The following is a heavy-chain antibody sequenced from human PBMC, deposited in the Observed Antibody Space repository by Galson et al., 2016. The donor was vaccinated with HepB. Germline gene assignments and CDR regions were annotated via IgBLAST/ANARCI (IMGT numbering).Heavy chain of an antibody. CDR3: ATRNYGDYNLIDY. Sequence: SLRLSCAASGVSVSVNYMSWVRQAPGKGLEWVSFIYSGGTTFYADSVKGRFTISRDNSNNTLYLQMNSMRAEDKALYYCATRNYGDYNLIDYWGQGTLVTVSS. V-gene: IGHV3-53*01. D-gene: IGHD4-17*01. CDR2: IYSGGTT. CDR1: GVSVSVNY. J-gene: IGHJ4*02.